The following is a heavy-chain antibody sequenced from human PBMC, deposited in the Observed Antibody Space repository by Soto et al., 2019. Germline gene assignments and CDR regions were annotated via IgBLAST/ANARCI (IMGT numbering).Heavy chain of an antibody. Sequence: EVPLVESGGGLVQPGESLRLSCAASGFTFDYYWMHWVRQAPGKGLVWVSRIYSDGTSTTYADSVKGRFTISRDNAKNTVSLQMNGLRADDTAVYYCARGDRGAFDLWGQGTVVTVSS. CDR2: IYSDGTST. D-gene: IGHD1-26*01. CDR1: GFTFDYYW. V-gene: IGHV3-74*01. CDR3: ARGDRGAFDL. J-gene: IGHJ3*01.